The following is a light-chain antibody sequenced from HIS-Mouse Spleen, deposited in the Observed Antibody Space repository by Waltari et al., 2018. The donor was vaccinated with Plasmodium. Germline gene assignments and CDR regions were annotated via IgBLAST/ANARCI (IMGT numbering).Light chain of an antibody. J-gene: IGLJ2*01. CDR1: NIGSKS. V-gene: IGLV3-21*03. CDR2: DDN. Sequence: SSVLTQPPSVSVAPGKTARITCGGNNIGSKSLHWYQQKPGQAPVLVVYDDNDRPTGIPERFSGSNSGNTATLTISRVEAGDEADYYCQVWDSSSDHVVFGGGTKLTVL. CDR3: QVWDSSSDHVV.